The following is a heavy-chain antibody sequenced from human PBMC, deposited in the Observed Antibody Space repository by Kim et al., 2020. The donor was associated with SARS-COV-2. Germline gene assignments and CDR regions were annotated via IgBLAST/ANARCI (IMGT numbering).Heavy chain of an antibody. V-gene: IGHV1-46*01. J-gene: IGHJ4*02. CDR3: GRDLHNSWCIDH. Sequence: ASVKVSCKASGYVFITSHIHWVRQVPGQGLAWMGLLTPNGGNTAFAQRFQGRVTMPGDTPTYTAHMELSSLRSEDTAVYYCGRDLHNSWCIDHWGQGTLVTVSS. CDR1: GYVFITSH. CDR2: LTPNGGNT. D-gene: IGHD1-1*01.